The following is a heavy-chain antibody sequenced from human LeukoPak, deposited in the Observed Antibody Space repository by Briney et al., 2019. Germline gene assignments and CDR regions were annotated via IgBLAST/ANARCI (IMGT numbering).Heavy chain of an antibody. J-gene: IGHJ5*02. CDR2: VYNSGST. Sequence: SETLSLTCTVSGGSISGFYWSWIRQPPGKGLEWLGYVYNSGSTNYNPSLKSRVTISADTSKSQFSLNLTSVTAADTAVYYCARDRCSGGSCSRFDPWGQGTLVTVSS. D-gene: IGHD2-15*01. CDR1: GGSISGFY. CDR3: ARDRCSGGSCSRFDP. V-gene: IGHV4-59*01.